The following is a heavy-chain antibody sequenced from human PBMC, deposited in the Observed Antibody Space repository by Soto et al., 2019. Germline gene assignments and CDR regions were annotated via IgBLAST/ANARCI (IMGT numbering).Heavy chain of an antibody. D-gene: IGHD6-13*01. CDR1: GFTFSSYG. V-gene: IGHV3-30*18. CDR3: AKDPDSSSWYRDWYGMDV. J-gene: IGHJ6*02. CDR2: ISYDGSNK. Sequence: HPGGSLRLSCAASGFTFSSYGMHWVRQAPGKGLEWVAVISYDGSNKYYADSVKGRFTISRDNSKNTLYLQMNSLRAEDTAVYYCAKDPDSSSWYRDWYGMDVWGQGTTVTVSS.